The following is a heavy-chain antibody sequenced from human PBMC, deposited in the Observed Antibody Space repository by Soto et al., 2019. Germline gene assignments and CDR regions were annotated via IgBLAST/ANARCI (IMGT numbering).Heavy chain of an antibody. CDR1: GFTFSSYW. V-gene: IGHV3-74*01. D-gene: IGHD3-3*01. Sequence: PGGSLRLSCAASGFTFSSYWMHWVRQAPGKGLVWVSRINSDGSSTSYADSVKGRFTISRDNAKNTLYLQMNSLRAEDTAVYYCARVSGARYDFWSGYPPYYYYGMDVWGQGTTVTVSS. J-gene: IGHJ6*02. CDR2: INSDGSST. CDR3: ARVSGARYDFWSGYPPYYYYGMDV.